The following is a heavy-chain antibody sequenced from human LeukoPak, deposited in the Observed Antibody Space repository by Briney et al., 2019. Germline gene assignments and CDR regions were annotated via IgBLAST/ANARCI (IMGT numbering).Heavy chain of an antibody. Sequence: GGSLRLSCAASGFSFSNAWMTCVRQAPGKGLEWVGRIKSKIDGETTDYTEPVKGRFTISRDVSKNTLYLQMNSLKSEDTAVYYCTTYKVTTAFDLWGRGTLVTVSS. V-gene: IGHV3-15*01. CDR2: IKSKIDGETT. CDR3: TTYKVTTAFDL. D-gene: IGHD4-17*01. CDR1: GFSFSNAW. J-gene: IGHJ2*01.